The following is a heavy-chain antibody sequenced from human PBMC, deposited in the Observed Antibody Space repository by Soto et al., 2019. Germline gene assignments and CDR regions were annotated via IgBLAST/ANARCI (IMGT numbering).Heavy chain of an antibody. Sequence: ASVKVSCKASGYTFTSYGISWVRQAPGQGLEWMGWISAYNGNTNYAQKFQGRVTLTTDTTTSTVYMELRMLRSDDTAVYYCARDHSYEDSYWWLDPWGQGTLVTVSS. CDR1: GYTFTSYG. CDR3: ARDHSYEDSYWWLDP. V-gene: IGHV1-18*01. D-gene: IGHD2-15*01. CDR2: ISAYNGNT. J-gene: IGHJ5*02.